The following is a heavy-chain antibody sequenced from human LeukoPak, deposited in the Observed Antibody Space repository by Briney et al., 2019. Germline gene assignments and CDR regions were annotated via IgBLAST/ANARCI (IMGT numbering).Heavy chain of an antibody. J-gene: IGHJ4*02. V-gene: IGHV3-23*01. D-gene: IGHD1-26*01. CDR3: AKGGKWDVTPFDY. CDR1: GFTFTSHS. CDR2: ISCGGGST. Sequence: GGSLRLSCAASGFTFTSHSMNWVRQAPGKGLEWVSTISCGGGSTYYADSVKGRFTISRDNSKNPLYLQVKSLRAEDTAVFYCAKGGKWDVTPFDYWGQGTLVTVSS.